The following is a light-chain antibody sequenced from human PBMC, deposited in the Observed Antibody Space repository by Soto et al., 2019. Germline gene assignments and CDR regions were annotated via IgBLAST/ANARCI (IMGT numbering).Light chain of an antibody. CDR2: SNN. Sequence: QSVPTQPPSASGTPGQRVTISCSGGSSNIGSHAVNWYQQLPGTAPKLLIYSNNQRPSGVPDRFSGSKSGTSASLAISGLQSEDEADYYCAALDDSLNGVVFGGGTKLTVL. CDR1: SSNIGSHA. J-gene: IGLJ2*01. CDR3: AALDDSLNGVV. V-gene: IGLV1-44*01.